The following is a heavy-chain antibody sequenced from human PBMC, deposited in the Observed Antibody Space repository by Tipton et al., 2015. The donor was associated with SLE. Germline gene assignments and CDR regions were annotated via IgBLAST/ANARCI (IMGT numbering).Heavy chain of an antibody. CDR3: ARDRDYGDTGGFDY. Sequence: YWIGWVRQMPGKGLEWIGYIYYSGSTYYNPSLKSRVTISVDTSKNQFSLKLSSVTAADTAVYYCARDRDYGDTGGFDYWGQGTLVTVSS. D-gene: IGHD4-17*01. J-gene: IGHJ4*02. CDR1: Y. V-gene: IGHV4-31*02. CDR2: IYYSGST.